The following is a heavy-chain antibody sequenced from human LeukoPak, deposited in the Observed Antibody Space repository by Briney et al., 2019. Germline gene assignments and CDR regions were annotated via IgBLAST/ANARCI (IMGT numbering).Heavy chain of an antibody. D-gene: IGHD2-2*01. Sequence: SETLSLTCAVYGGSFSGYNWSWIRQPPGKGLEWIGEINHSGSTNYNPSLKSRVTISVDTSKNQFSLKLSSVTAADTAVYYCARERYCSSTSCYVRPYNWFDPWGQGTLVTVSS. CDR1: GGSFSGYN. J-gene: IGHJ5*02. V-gene: IGHV4-34*01. CDR3: ARERYCSSTSCYVRPYNWFDP. CDR2: INHSGST.